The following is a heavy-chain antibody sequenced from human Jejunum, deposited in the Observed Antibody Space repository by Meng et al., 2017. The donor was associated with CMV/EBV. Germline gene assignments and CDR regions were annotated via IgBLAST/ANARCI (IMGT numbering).Heavy chain of an antibody. D-gene: IGHD1-14*01. CDR2: INQSVGS. Sequence: QVHLQQWGAGLLKPSETQSLACAVSGWSFSHYYWTWIRQSPGKGLEWIGEINQSVGSNYNPSLKSRVTMSLDTSKNHFSLKLDSVTAEDTAVYCCARGGGINRWFDPWGQGTLVTVSS. J-gene: IGHJ5*02. CDR3: ARGGGINRWFDP. V-gene: IGHV4-34*01. CDR1: GWSFSHYY.